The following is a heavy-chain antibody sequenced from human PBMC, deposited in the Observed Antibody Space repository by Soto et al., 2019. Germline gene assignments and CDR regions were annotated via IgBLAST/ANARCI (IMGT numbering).Heavy chain of an antibody. J-gene: IGHJ4*02. Sequence: SETLSLTCSVSGGSINNNYYYWGWVRQPPGKGLEWIGSVSFTGTTYYNPSLKSRVTISVDTSKNQFSLKLTSVTAADTAVYYCARDKITGLFDYWGQGTLVTVSS. D-gene: IGHD2-8*02. V-gene: IGHV4-39*07. CDR1: GGSINNNYYY. CDR3: ARDKITGLFDY. CDR2: VSFTGTT.